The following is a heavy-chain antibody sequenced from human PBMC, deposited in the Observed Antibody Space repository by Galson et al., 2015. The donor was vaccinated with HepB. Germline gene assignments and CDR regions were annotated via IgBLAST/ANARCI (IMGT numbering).Heavy chain of an antibody. CDR2: IPGEDGAK. D-gene: IGHD3-16*01. Sequence: SLRLPCEPSGFTFGSNALNWVRKAPGKGLEGGPVIPGEDGAKNNPDPVKGGFPTSRKNSRTPFYLQMNSLRTEDTAVYYCAREHSWGNWYFDYWGRGTLVTVSS. J-gene: IGHJ2*01. CDR3: AREHSWGNWYFDY. V-gene: IGHV3-30*03. CDR1: GFTFGSNA.